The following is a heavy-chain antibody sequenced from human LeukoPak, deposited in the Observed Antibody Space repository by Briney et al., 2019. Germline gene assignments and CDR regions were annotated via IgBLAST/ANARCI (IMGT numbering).Heavy chain of an antibody. D-gene: IGHD6-13*01. Sequence: GGSLRLSCAASGFTFSSYAMSWVRQAPGKGLEWVSAISGSGGSTYYANSVKGRFTISRDNSKNTLYLQMNSLRAEDTAVYYCAKALDSSSSPFDYWGQGTLVTVSS. V-gene: IGHV3-23*01. CDR3: AKALDSSSSPFDY. CDR2: ISGSGGST. CDR1: GFTFSSYA. J-gene: IGHJ4*02.